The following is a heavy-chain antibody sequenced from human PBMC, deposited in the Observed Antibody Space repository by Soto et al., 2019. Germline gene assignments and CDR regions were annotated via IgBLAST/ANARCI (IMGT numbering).Heavy chain of an antibody. CDR2: IRAGTGNT. V-gene: IGHV1-3*01. J-gene: IGHJ6*02. Sequence: ASVKVSCKASGYSFTDYGIHWVRQAPGQRLEWLGWIRAGTGNTKYSQNFQGRVTMTTDTSTSTAYMELRSLRSDDTAVYYCAVGKWLGNYYYYYGMYVWGQGTTVTVSS. D-gene: IGHD3-22*01. CDR1: GYSFTDYG. CDR3: AVGKWLGNYYYYYGMYV.